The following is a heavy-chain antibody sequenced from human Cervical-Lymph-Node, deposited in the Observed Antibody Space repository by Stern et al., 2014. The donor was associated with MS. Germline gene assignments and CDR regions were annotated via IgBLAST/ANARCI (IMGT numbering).Heavy chain of an antibody. Sequence: VQLLESGAEVTKPGSSVKVSCKASGGTFSKFPSSWVRQAPGQGLEWMAGIFPVFGTPTYAQEFRGRVTSTADVSTSTVYMELSSLRSDDTAVYYCALSSETSDRWYSLGYDLWGQGTLVTVSS. CDR1: GGTFSKFP. CDR2: IFPVFGTP. CDR3: ALSSETSDRWYSLGYDL. D-gene: IGHD6-13*01. V-gene: IGHV1-69*01. J-gene: IGHJ5*02.